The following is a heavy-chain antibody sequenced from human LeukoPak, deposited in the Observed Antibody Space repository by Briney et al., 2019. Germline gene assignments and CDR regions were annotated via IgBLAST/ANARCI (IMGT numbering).Heavy chain of an antibody. CDR3: ATVLPFEYSYGYYFDY. CDR2: FDPEDGET. J-gene: IGHJ4*02. Sequence: GASVKVSCKVSGYTLTELSMHWVRQAPGKGLEWMGGFDPEDGETIYAQKFQGRVTMTEGTSTDTAYMELSSLRSEDTAVYYCATVLPFEYSYGYYFDYWGQGTLVTVSS. CDR1: GYTLTELS. V-gene: IGHV1-24*01. D-gene: IGHD5-18*01.